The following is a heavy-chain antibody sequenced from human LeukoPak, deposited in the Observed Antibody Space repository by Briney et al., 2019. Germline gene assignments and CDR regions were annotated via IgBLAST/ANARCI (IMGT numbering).Heavy chain of an antibody. CDR3: AGVAKHFPGGLSFYFMDV. J-gene: IGHJ6*03. CDR1: GGFIINSY. Sequence: SETLSLTCTLSGGFIINSYWTWIRQPPGKGLEWLGHMYYRGGTNYNPSRKSRVTISVATSKTEFSLKLTSMSAADTAVYYCAGVAKHFPGGLSFYFMDVWGIGTTVTISS. CDR2: MYYRGGT. V-gene: IGHV4-59*01. D-gene: IGHD2/OR15-2a*01.